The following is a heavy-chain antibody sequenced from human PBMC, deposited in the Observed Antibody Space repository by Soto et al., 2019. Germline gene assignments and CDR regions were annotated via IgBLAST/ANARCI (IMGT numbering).Heavy chain of an antibody. D-gene: IGHD1-7*01. CDR3: AKVVTGTTGHSYYYYGMDV. CDR1: GFTFSSYA. CDR2: ISGSGGST. Sequence: GGSLRLSCAASGFTFSSYAMSWVRQAPGKGLEWVSAISGSGGSTYYADSVKGRFTISRDNSKNTLYLQMNSLRAEDTAVYYCAKVVTGTTGHSYYYYGMDVWGQGTTVAVSS. V-gene: IGHV3-23*01. J-gene: IGHJ6*02.